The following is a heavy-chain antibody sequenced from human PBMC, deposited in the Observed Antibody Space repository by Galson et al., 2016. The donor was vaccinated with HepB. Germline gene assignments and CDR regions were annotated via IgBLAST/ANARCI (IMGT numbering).Heavy chain of an antibody. J-gene: IGHJ5*02. CDR2: ISVDKGYT. CDR3: ARVAARDSFAFAPLDT. D-gene: IGHD5-18*01. V-gene: IGHV1-18*01. CDR1: GYSFNSYG. Sequence: SVKVSCKASGYSFNSYGINWVRQAPGQGLEWMGWISVDKGYTNYAQKFQDRVTVTTEAATSTAYMELRSLRSDDTALYYCARVAARDSFAFAPLDTWGQGTLVTVSS.